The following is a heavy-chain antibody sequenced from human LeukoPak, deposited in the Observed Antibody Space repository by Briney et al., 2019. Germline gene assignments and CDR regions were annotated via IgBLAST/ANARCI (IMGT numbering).Heavy chain of an antibody. CDR1: GYTFTSYD. CDR3: ARYYYDSSGYYYVHWFDP. CDR2: MNPNSGNT. D-gene: IGHD3-22*01. V-gene: IGHV1-8*01. Sequence: ASVKVSCKASGYTFTSYDINWVRQDTGQGLEWMGWMNPNSGNTGYAQKFQGRVTMTRNTSISTVYMELSSLRSEDTAVYYCARYYYDSSGYYYVHWFDPWGQGTLVTVSS. J-gene: IGHJ5*02.